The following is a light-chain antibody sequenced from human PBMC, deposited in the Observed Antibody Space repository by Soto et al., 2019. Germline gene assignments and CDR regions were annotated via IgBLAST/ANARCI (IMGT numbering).Light chain of an antibody. CDR3: AAWDDSLTGVV. CDR2: SSN. Sequence: QSVLTQPPSASGTPGQRVTMSCSGTSSNIGSSAVSWYQQLPGTAPKLLIYSSNQRPSGVPDRFSGSKTGTSASLAISGLQSEDEADYYCAAWDDSLTGVVFGGGTKVTAL. J-gene: IGLJ2*01. V-gene: IGLV1-44*01. CDR1: SSNIGSSA.